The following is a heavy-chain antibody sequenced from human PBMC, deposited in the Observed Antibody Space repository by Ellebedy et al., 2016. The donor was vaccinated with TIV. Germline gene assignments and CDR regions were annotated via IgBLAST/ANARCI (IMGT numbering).Heavy chain of an antibody. J-gene: IGHJ4*02. CDR1: GGSISSNSYY. CDR3: ASQPVVVVPPDFDY. V-gene: IGHV4-39*07. CDR2: IHYSRTT. Sequence: SETLSLTCTVSGGSISSNSYYWGCIRQPPGKGLEWIGPIHYSRTTYYNPSPKSRVSMSLNTSKNQFSLKLTSVTAADTAVYYCASQPVVVVPPDFDYWGQGALVTVSS. D-gene: IGHD2-2*01.